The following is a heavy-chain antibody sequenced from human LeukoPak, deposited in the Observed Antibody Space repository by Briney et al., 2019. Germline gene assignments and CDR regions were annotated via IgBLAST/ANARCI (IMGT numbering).Heavy chain of an antibody. V-gene: IGHV1-18*01. D-gene: IGHD1-26*01. Sequence: ASVKVSYKASGYTFTSYGISWVRQAPGQGLEWMGWISAYNGNTNYAQKLQGRVPMTTDTSTSTAYMELRSLRSDDTAVYYCARCLNSGSYCYFDYWGQGTLVTVSS. CDR3: ARCLNSGSYCYFDY. J-gene: IGHJ4*02. CDR1: GYTFTSYG. CDR2: ISAYNGNT.